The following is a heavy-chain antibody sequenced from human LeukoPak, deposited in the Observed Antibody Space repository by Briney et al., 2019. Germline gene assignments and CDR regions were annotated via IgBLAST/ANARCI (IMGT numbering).Heavy chain of an antibody. CDR3: ANSPYGDWSFDF. D-gene: IGHD4-17*01. J-gene: IGHJ4*02. CDR1: GFTFSSYG. Sequence: GGSLRLSCAASGFTFSSYGMHWVRRAPGKGLEWVAFIRYHGRDKYYGDSVKGRSTISRDNSRNTLYLQMDSLRGEDTAVYYCANSPYGDWSFDFWGQGTLVTVSS. CDR2: IRYHGRDK. V-gene: IGHV3-30*02.